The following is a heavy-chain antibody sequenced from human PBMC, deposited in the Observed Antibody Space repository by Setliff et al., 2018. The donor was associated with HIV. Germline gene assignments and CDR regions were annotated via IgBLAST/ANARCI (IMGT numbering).Heavy chain of an antibody. V-gene: IGHV4-31*02. D-gene: IGHD3-22*01. Sequence: SETLSLTCTVSGGSISSGGYYWSWIRQHPGKGLEWIGYIYYSGSTYYNPALKSRVTISVDTSKNQFSLKLSSVTAADTAVFYCARGTLYYYDTGGYSYFDYWGQGTLVTVSS. CDR1: GGSISSGGYY. CDR3: ARGTLYYYDTGGYSYFDY. CDR2: IYYSGST. J-gene: IGHJ4*02.